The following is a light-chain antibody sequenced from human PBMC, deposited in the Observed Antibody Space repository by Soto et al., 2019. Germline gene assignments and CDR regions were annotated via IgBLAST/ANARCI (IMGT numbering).Light chain of an antibody. CDR3: LQYNTDFRT. J-gene: IGKJ1*01. CDR2: RAS. Sequence: DIQMTQSPSTLSASVGDRVTITCRASQSINMWLAWYQQKPGKAPKLLIYRASSLESGVPTRFSGSGSGTEFTLTISSLQPEDFATYYSLQYNTDFRTFGQGTKVDIK. V-gene: IGKV1-5*03. CDR1: QSINMW.